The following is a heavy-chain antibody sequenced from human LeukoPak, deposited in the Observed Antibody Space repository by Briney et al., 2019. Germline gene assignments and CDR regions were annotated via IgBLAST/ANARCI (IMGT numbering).Heavy chain of an antibody. Sequence: PSETLSLTCAVYGGSFSGYYWSWIRQPPGMGLEWIGEINHSGSANYNPSLKSRVTISVDTSKNQFSLKLSSVTAADTAIYSCARHTQWLVGINHWGQGTLVTVSS. D-gene: IGHD6-19*01. V-gene: IGHV4-34*01. CDR2: INHSGSA. CDR1: GGSFSGYY. CDR3: ARHTQWLVGINH. J-gene: IGHJ5*02.